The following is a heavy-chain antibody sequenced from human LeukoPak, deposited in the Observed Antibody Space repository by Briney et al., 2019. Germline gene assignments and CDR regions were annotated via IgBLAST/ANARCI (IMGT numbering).Heavy chain of an antibody. V-gene: IGHV1-69*04. CDR3: ARDPTAYYDFWSGPGFDP. Sequence: SVKVSCKASGGTFSSYAISWVRQAPGQGLEWMGRVIPILGIANYAQKFQGRVTITADKSTSTAYTELSSLRSEDTAVYYCARDPTAYYDFWSGPGFDPWGQGTLVTVSS. CDR1: GGTFSSYA. D-gene: IGHD3-3*01. J-gene: IGHJ5*02. CDR2: VIPILGIA.